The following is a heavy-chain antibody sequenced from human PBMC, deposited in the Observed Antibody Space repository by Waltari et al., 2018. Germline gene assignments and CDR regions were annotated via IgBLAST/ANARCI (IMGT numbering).Heavy chain of an antibody. CDR3: ARDPQRAFDI. CDR2: ISSSGDTI. CDR1: GFAFSDSY. V-gene: IGHV3-11*01. Sequence: QVQLVQSGGGLVKPGRSLRLSCAASGFAFSDSYLSWIRQAPGKGLEWLSYISSSGDTISYADSVKGRFTISRDNAENSLFLQMNSLRAEDTAMYYCARDPQRAFDIWGRGTMVTVSS. J-gene: IGHJ3*02.